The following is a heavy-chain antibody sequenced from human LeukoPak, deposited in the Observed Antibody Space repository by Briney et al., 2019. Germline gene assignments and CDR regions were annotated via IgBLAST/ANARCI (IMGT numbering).Heavy chain of an antibody. Sequence: PSETLFLTCTVSGGSISSYYWSWIRQPPGKGLEWIGYIYYSGTTNYNPSLKSRVTISVDTSKNQFSLKLSSVTAADTAVYYCARGVYIAAAQYGYWGQGTLATVSS. D-gene: IGHD6-13*01. CDR2: IYYSGTT. J-gene: IGHJ4*02. CDR1: GGSISSYY. V-gene: IGHV4-59*01. CDR3: ARGVYIAAAQYGY.